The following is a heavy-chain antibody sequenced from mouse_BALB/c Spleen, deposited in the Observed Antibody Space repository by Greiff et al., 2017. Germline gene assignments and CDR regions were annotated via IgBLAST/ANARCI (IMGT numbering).Heavy chain of an antibody. D-gene: IGHD2-4*01. CDR2: IWSGGST. CDR3: ASYYDYDWFAY. CDR1: GFSLTSYG. Sequence: QVHVKQSGPGLVQPSQSLSITCTVSGFSLTSYGVHWVRQSPGKGLEWLGVIWSGGSTDYNAAFISRLSISKDNSKSQVFFKMNSLQANDTAIYYCASYYDYDWFAYWGQGTLVTVSA. J-gene: IGHJ3*01. V-gene: IGHV2-2*02.